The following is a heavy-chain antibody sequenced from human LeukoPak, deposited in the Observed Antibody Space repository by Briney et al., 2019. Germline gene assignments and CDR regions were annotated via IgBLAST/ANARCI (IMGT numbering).Heavy chain of an antibody. CDR2: MYPGDSDT. V-gene: IGHV5-51*01. D-gene: IGHD5-24*01. CDR1: GYSFSTYW. Sequence: GESLKFSCRGSGYSFSTYWVGWVRQMPGKGLEWMGIMYPGDSDTGYSPSFQGQFTISADKSIGTAYLQWSSLKASDTAMYYCARRDGYNMGAFDIWGQGTMVTVSS. CDR3: ARRDGYNMGAFDI. J-gene: IGHJ3*02.